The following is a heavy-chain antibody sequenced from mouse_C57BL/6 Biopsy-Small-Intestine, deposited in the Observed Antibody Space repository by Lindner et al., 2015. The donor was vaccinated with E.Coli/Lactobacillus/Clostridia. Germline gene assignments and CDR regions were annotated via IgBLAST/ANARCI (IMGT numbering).Heavy chain of an antibody. Sequence: SVKVSCKVSGCSLAELSIRWVRQAPGKGLEWMGAFDREDGETLYAQNFQGRVTMTEDTSTDTVYMELSSLKSEDTAFYYCATGRLFRSLEYLLNWGQGTLITVSS. V-gene: IGHV1-83*01. CDR2: DREDGETL. J-gene: IGHJ4*01. D-gene: IGHD1-1*01. CDR1: CSLAELSI. CDR3: TGRLFRSLEYLLN.